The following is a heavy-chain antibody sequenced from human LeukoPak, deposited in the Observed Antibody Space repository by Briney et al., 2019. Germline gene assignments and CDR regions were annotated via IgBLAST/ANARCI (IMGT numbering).Heavy chain of an antibody. J-gene: IGHJ4*02. V-gene: IGHV4-4*02. CDR1: GGSISSSNW. D-gene: IGHD2-21*02. CDR2: IYHSGST. CDR3: AGGGDWKYFHY. Sequence: SGTLSLTCAVSGGSISSSNWWSWVRQPPGKGLEWIGEIYHSGSTNYNPSLISRVTISVDTSRNQFSLKLTSVTAADTAVYFCAGGGDWKYFHYWGQGALVTVSS.